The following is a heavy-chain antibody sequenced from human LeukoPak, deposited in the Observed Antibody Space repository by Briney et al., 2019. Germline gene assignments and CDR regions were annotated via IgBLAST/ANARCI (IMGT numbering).Heavy chain of an antibody. V-gene: IGHV3-53*01. Sequence: PGGSLRLSCAASGFTVGSTYISWVRQAPGKGLEWVSVIYSGGSTKYADSVKARFTISRDTSKNTVYLQMNNLRAEDTAVYYCARATLDNWGQGILVTVSS. CDR3: ARATLDN. CDR1: GFTVGSTY. J-gene: IGHJ4*02. CDR2: IYSGGST.